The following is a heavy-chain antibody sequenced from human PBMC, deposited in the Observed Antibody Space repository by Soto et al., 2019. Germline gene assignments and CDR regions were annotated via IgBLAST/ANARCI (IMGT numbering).Heavy chain of an antibody. CDR1: GFTFRSYE. J-gene: IGHJ6*02. CDR2: ISKSGSTK. CDR3: ARVQDYDILSGSHGYGMDV. V-gene: IGHV3-48*03. Sequence: GGSLRLSCAASGFTFRSYEMNWVRQAPGKGLEWLSYISKSGSTKYYADSVKGRFTISRDNARNSLYLQMTSLRAEDTAVYYCARVQDYDILSGSHGYGMDVWGPGTKVTVSS. D-gene: IGHD3-9*01.